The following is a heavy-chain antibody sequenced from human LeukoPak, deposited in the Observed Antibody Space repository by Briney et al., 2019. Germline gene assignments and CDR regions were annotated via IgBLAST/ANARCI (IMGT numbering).Heavy chain of an antibody. V-gene: IGHV3-7*01. J-gene: IGHJ4*02. CDR2: IKEDGSDK. Sequence: QPGGSLRLSCAASGFTFSSYWMSWVRQAPGKGLEWVANIKEDGSDKYYVDSVKGRFTISKDNAKNSLYLQMNSLRVEDTAVYYCVPLNWNPPGDFDRWGQGTLVTVSS. CDR3: VPLNWNPPGDFDR. CDR1: GFTFSSYW. D-gene: IGHD1-20*01.